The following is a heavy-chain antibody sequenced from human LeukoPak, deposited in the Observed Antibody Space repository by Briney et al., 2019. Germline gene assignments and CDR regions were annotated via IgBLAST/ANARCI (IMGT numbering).Heavy chain of an antibody. V-gene: IGHV3-21*01. D-gene: IGHD2-2*01. CDR1: GFTFSSYG. J-gene: IGHJ4*02. CDR2: ISSGSTYI. CDR3: ASYCSSNSCRDFDY. Sequence: PGGSLRLSCAVSGFTFSSYGMNWVRQAPGRGLEWVSSISSGSTYIYYAGSVKGRFTISRDNGNNSLFLQMNSLRAEDTAVYYCASYCSSNSCRDFDYWGQGTQVTVSS.